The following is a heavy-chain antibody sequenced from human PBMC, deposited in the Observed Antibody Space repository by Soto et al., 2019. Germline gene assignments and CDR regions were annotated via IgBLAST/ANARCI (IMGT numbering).Heavy chain of an antibody. V-gene: IGHV1-69*04. CDR2: IIPILGIA. D-gene: IGHD6-19*01. Sequence: SVKVSCKASGGTFSSYTISWVRQAPGQGLEWMGRIIPILGIANYAQKFQGRVTITADESTSTAYMELSSLRSEDTAVYYCARDAASNSSGFDYWGQGTLVTVSS. J-gene: IGHJ4*02. CDR1: GGTFSSYT. CDR3: ARDAASNSSGFDY.